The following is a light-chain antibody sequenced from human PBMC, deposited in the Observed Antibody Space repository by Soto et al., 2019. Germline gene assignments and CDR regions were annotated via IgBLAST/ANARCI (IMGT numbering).Light chain of an antibody. CDR1: QSISSSY. Sequence: EIVLTQSPGTLSLSPGERATLSCRASQSISSSYLAWYQQKPGQAPRLLVYGASSRATGIPDRFSGSGSGTDFTLTISRLEPEDCALYYCQQYGSSRFTFGPGTQVDIK. V-gene: IGKV3-20*01. J-gene: IGKJ3*01. CDR2: GAS. CDR3: QQYGSSRFT.